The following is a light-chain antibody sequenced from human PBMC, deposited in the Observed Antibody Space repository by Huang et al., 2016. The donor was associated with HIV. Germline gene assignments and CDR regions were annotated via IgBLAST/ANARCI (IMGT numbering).Light chain of an antibody. CDR3: QQRSNWPPLT. CDR1: QSVSRY. V-gene: IGKV3-11*01. CDR2: DAS. J-gene: IGKJ4*01. Sequence: EIVLTQSPATLSLSPEERATLSCRASQSVSRYLAWYQQKPGQAPRLLIYDASNRATGIPARFSGSGSGTDFTLTISSLETEESAVYYCQQRSNWPPLTFGGGTKVEIK.